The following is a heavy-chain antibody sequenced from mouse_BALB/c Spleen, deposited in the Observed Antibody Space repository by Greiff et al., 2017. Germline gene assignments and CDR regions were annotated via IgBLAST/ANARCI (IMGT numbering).Heavy chain of an antibody. Sequence: EVMLVESGGGLVQPGGSRKLSCAASGFTFSSFGMHWVRQAPEKGLEWVAYISSGSSTIYYADTVKGRFTISRDNPKNTLFLQMTSLRSEDTAMYYCVRSAYYRYDGAMDYWGQGTSVTVSS. CDR2: ISSGSSTI. CDR3: VRSAYYRYDGAMDY. V-gene: IGHV5-17*02. CDR1: GFTFSSFG. D-gene: IGHD2-14*01. J-gene: IGHJ4*01.